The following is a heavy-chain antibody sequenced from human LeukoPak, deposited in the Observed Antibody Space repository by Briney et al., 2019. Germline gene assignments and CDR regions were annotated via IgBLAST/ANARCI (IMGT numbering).Heavy chain of an antibody. CDR1: GFTFSSSW. V-gene: IGHV3-7*03. CDR2: IKEDGSSN. CDR3: ARDRRAHGY. Sequence: GGSLRLSCEASGFTFSSSWITSVRQAPGKGRECVANIKEDGSSNYYVDSVECRFTISRDNAKNSLYLQMSSLRAKDTGVYYCARDRRAHGYWGQGTLVTVSS. J-gene: IGHJ4*02.